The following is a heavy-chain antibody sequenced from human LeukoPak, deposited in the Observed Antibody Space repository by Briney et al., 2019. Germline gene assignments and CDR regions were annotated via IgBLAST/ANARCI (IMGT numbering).Heavy chain of an antibody. Sequence: PSETLSLTCTVSGGSISSYYWSWVRQPPGKGLEWIGDIYYSGSTNYNPSLKSRVTISVDTSKHQFSLKLSSVTAADTAVYYCARVGLNYDSSGYYWTYFDYWGQGTLVTVSS. CDR3: ARVGLNYDSSGYYWTYFDY. V-gene: IGHV4-59*01. CDR1: GGSISSYY. J-gene: IGHJ4*02. CDR2: IYYSGST. D-gene: IGHD3-22*01.